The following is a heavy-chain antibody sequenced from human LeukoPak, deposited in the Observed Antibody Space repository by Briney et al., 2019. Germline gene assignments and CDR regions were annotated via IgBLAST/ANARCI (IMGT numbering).Heavy chain of an antibody. Sequence: SETLSLTCTVSGGPISSYYWSWIRQPPGKGLEWIGYIYYSGSTNYNPSLKSRVTISVDTSKNQFSLKLSLVTAADTAVYYCARAAQDFWSGYLDYWGQGTLVTASS. V-gene: IGHV4-59*01. J-gene: IGHJ4*02. CDR3: ARAAQDFWSGYLDY. CDR2: IYYSGST. D-gene: IGHD3-3*01. CDR1: GGPISSYY.